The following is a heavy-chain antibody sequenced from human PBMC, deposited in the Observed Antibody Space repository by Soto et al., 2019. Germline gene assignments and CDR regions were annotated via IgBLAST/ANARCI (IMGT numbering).Heavy chain of an antibody. J-gene: IGHJ4*02. CDR3: ARGLSVATVVTCYFDY. D-gene: IGHD5-12*01. Sequence: SETLSLTCTVSGGSISSSDYYWSWIRQPPGKGLEWIGYIYSSGNTYYNPSLKSRLTIPVDTSKNQFSLKLNSVTAADTALYYCARGLSVATVVTCYFDYWGQGTLVTVSS. CDR2: IYSSGNT. V-gene: IGHV4-31*03. CDR1: GGSISSSDYY.